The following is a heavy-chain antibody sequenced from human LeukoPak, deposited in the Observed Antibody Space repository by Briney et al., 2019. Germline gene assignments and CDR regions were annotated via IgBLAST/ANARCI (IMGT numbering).Heavy chain of an antibody. J-gene: IGHJ4*02. Sequence: GGSLRLSCAASGFTFSSYEMNWVRQAPGKGLEWVSYISSSGSTIYYADSVKGRFTISRDNAKNSLYLQMNSLRAEDTAVFYCARHSASGSYYTYNFDYWGQGTQVTVSS. D-gene: IGHD3-10*01. CDR1: GFTFSSYE. V-gene: IGHV3-48*03. CDR2: ISSSGSTI. CDR3: ARHSASGSYYTYNFDY.